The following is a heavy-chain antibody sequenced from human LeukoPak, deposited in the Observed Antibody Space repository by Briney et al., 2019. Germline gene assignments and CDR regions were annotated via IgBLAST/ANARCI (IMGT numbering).Heavy chain of an antibody. D-gene: IGHD2-2*01. CDR2: IYYSGST. CDR1: GGSISSYY. CDR3: ARGAIVVVPAAIPDY. V-gene: IGHV4-39*07. Sequence: PSETLSLTCTVSGGSISSYYWGWIRQPPGKGLEWIGSIYYSGSTYYNPSLKSRVTISVDTSKNQFCLKLGSVTAADTAVYYCARGAIVVVPAAIPDYWGQGTLVTVSS. J-gene: IGHJ4*02.